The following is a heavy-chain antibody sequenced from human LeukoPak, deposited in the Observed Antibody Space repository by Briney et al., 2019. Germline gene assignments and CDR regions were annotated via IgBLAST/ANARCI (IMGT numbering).Heavy chain of an antibody. D-gene: IGHD3-22*01. V-gene: IGHV4-39*01. Sequence: PSETLSLTCTVSGGSISSSSYSWGWIRQPPGKGLEWIGSIYYSGSTYYNPSLKSRVTISVDTSKNQFSLKLSSVTAADTAVYYCARGLDSSGYYGYWGQGTLVTVSS. CDR3: ARGLDSSGYYGY. J-gene: IGHJ4*02. CDR1: GGSISSSSYS. CDR2: IYYSGST.